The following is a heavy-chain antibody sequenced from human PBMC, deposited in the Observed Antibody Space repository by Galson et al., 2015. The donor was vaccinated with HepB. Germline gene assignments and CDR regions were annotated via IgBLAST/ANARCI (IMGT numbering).Heavy chain of an antibody. CDR2: IYSGVST. J-gene: IGHJ5*02. Sequence: SLRLSCAASGFTVSSNYMSWVRQAPGKGLEWVSVIYSGVSTYYADSVKGRFTISRDNSKNTLYLQMNSLRAEDTAVYYCAITEARLGWFDPWGQGTLVTVSS. CDR3: AITEARLGWFDP. V-gene: IGHV3-53*01. CDR1: GFTVSSNY. D-gene: IGHD3-16*01.